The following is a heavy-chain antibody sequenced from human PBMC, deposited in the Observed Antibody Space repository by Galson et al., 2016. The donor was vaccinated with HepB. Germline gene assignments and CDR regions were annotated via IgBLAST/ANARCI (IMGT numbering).Heavy chain of an antibody. J-gene: IGHJ4*02. CDR1: AFTFRSHA. D-gene: IGHD2-15*01. CDR2: LASDGST. V-gene: IGHV3-23*01. CDR3: AKECRGGSCYPPETEG. Sequence: SLRLSCAASAFTFRSHAMTWVRQAPGEGLEWVSSLASDGSTYYADSVKGRFTISRDNSKNTLYLQLNSLRAEDTAVYYCAKECRGGSCYPPETEGWGQGALVIVSS.